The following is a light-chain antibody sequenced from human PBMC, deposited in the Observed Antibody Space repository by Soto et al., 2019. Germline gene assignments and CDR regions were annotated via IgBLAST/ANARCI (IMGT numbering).Light chain of an antibody. CDR3: QQYEELPPNLS. J-gene: IGKJ4*01. CDR2: AAS. Sequence: EIVMTQSPATLSVPPGERATLSCRASQSVSTNFAWYQQKPGQAPRLLIYAASVRATGIPARFSGSGSGTEFTLPISSLQCEDFAVYYCQQYEELPPNLSFGGGTKVEIK. V-gene: IGKV3-15*01. CDR1: QSVSTN.